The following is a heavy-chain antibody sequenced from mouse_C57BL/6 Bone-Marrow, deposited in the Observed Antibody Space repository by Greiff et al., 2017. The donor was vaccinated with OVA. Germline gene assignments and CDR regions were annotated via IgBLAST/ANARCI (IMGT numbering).Heavy chain of an antibody. CDR3: ARSGYDY. J-gene: IGHJ2*01. CDR2: IDPSDSET. V-gene: IGHV1-52*01. CDR1: GYTFTSYW. D-gene: IGHD1-3*01. Sequence: VQLQQPGAELVRPGSSVKLSCKASGYTFTSYWMHWVKQRPIQGLEWIGNIDPSDSETDYNQKFKDKATLTVDKSSSTAYMQLISLTSEDSAVYYCARSGYDYWGQGTTLTVSS.